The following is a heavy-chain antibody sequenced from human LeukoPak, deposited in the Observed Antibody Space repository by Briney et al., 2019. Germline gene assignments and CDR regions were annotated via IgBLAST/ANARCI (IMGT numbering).Heavy chain of an antibody. D-gene: IGHD2-21*02. V-gene: IGHV3-11*01. CDR2: ISSSGSTI. J-gene: IGHJ2*01. Sequence: GGSLRLSCAASGFTFSNYYLSWIRQAPGKGLEWVSYISSSGSTIYYADSVKGRFTISRDNAKNSLYLQMNSLRAEDTAMYYCARDRVAYCGGDCYSDWYFDLWGRGTLVTVSS. CDR1: GFTFSNYY. CDR3: ARDRVAYCGGDCYSDWYFDL.